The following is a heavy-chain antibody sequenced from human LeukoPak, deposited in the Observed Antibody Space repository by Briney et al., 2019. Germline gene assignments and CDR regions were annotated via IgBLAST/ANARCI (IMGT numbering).Heavy chain of an antibody. Sequence: GGSLRLSCAASGFTFSSYEMNWVRQAPGKGLEWVSYISSSGSTIYYADSVKGRFTISRDNAKNSLYLQMSSLRAEDTAVYYCARDDYYDSSADVGYWGQGTLVTVSS. CDR3: ARDDYYDSSADVGY. D-gene: IGHD3-22*01. J-gene: IGHJ4*02. CDR1: GFTFSSYE. V-gene: IGHV3-48*03. CDR2: ISSSGSTI.